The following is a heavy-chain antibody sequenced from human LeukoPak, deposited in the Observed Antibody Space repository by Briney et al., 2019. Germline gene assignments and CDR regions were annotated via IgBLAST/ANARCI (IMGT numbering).Heavy chain of an antibody. CDR1: GFTFSSYA. V-gene: IGHV3-53*01. CDR2: IYSGGST. J-gene: IGHJ4*02. CDR3: ARAVGAFDY. D-gene: IGHD3-10*01. Sequence: TGGSLRLSCAASGFTFSSYAMSWVRQAPGKGLEWVSVIYSGGSTYYADSVKGRFTISRDNSKNTLYLQMNSLRAEDTAVYYCARAVGAFDYWGQGTLVTVSS.